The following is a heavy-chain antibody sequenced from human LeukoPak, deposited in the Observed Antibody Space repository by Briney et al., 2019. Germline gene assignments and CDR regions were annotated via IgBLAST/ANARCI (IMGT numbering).Heavy chain of an antibody. D-gene: IGHD3-22*01. J-gene: IGHJ4*02. CDR3: AKGNYYYDSSAPFDY. Sequence: GGSLRLSCAASGFTFDDYAMHWVRQAPGKGLEWVSVISWNSGSIGYADSVKARFTISTDNPKNSLYLQMNSLRAEDTALYYCAKGNYYYDSSAPFDYWGQGTLVTVSS. V-gene: IGHV3-9*01. CDR1: GFTFDDYA. CDR2: ISWNSGSI.